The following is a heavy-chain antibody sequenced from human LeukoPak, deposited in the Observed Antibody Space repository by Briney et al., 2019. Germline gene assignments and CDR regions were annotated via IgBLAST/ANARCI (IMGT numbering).Heavy chain of an antibody. J-gene: IGHJ6*03. D-gene: IGHD2-15*01. CDR1: GVNFRNVW. V-gene: IGHV3-15*01. CDR3: TVDPAAVAVVGATATPYSHNYMDV. CDR2: VKSKIDGGNT. Sequence: NPGGSLRLSCVASGVNFRNVWMSWVRQAPGKGLEWLGRVKSKIDGGNTDYAAPVRGRFIISRDDSKTTVYLQMNSLKIEDTGLYYCTVDPAAVAVVGATATPYSHNYMDVWGKGTTVTVSS.